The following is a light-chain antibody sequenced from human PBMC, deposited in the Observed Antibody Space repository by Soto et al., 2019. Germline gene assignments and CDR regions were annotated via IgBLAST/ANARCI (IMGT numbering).Light chain of an antibody. CDR3: MQGTHWPPIT. CDR1: ESLVYSDGNTY. J-gene: IGKJ5*01. CDR2: KVS. Sequence: DVGVTQSPLSLPVTLGQAASISCGSSESLVYSDGNTYLSWFQQRPGQSPRRLIYKVSNRDPGVPDRFSGSGSGTDFTLKISRVEAEDVGVYYCMQGTHWPPITFGQGTRLEIK. V-gene: IGKV2-30*01.